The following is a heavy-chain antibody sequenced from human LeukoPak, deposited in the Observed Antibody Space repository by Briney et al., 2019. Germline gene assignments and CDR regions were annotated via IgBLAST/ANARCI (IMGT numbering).Heavy chain of an antibody. Sequence: GTSVKVSCKASGYTFTSYGISWVRQAPGQGLEWMGWISAYNGNTNYAQKLQGRVTMTTDTSTSTAYMELRSLRSDDTAVYYCARARVDRRGRNYDYYYYYMDVWGKGTTVTVSS. CDR3: ARARVDRRGRNYDYYYYYMDV. V-gene: IGHV1-18*01. D-gene: IGHD4-11*01. J-gene: IGHJ6*03. CDR2: ISAYNGNT. CDR1: GYTFTSYG.